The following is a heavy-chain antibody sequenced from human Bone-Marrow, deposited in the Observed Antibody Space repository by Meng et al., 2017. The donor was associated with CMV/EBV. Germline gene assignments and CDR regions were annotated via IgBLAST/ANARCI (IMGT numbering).Heavy chain of an antibody. J-gene: IGHJ4*02. Sequence: ASVKVSCKASGGTFSSYAISWVRRAPGQGLEWMGWINPNSGGTNYAQKFQGRVTMTRDTSISTAYMELSRLRSDDTAVYYCARPGYCSSTSCYLLDYWGQGTLVTVSS. CDR3: ARPGYCSSTSCYLLDY. D-gene: IGHD2-2*01. CDR2: INPNSGGT. V-gene: IGHV1-2*02. CDR1: GGTFSSYA.